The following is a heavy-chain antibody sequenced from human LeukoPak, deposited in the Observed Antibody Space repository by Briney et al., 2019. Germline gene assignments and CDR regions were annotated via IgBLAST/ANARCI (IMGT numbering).Heavy chain of an antibody. CDR2: IKQDGSEK. CDR3: ARDRVVPAAAMDV. J-gene: IGHJ6*02. V-gene: IGHV3-7*01. CDR1: GFTFSSYW. Sequence: GGSLRLSCAASGFTFSSYWMSWVRQAPGKGLEWVANIKQDGSEKYYVDSVKGRFTISRDNAKNSLYLQMNSLRAEDTAVYYCARDRVVPAAAMDVWGQGTTVTVSS. D-gene: IGHD2-2*01.